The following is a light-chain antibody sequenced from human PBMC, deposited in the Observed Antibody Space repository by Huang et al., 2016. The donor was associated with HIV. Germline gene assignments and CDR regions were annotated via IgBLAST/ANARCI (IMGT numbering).Light chain of an antibody. V-gene: IGKV4-1*01. Sequence: DIVMTQSPDSLAVSLGERATINCKSSQTALDSSNNKNDLAWYQQKPGQPPKLLIYLASTRESGVPDRFSGSGSGTDFTLTISSLQAEDVAVYYCHQYYDTPYSFGQGTKLEIK. J-gene: IGKJ2*01. CDR3: HQYYDTPYS. CDR1: QTALDSSNNKND. CDR2: LAS.